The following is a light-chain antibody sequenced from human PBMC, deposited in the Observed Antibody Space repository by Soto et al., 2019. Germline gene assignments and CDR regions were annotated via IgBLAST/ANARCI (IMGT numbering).Light chain of an antibody. CDR3: QQSHSIPLT. J-gene: IGKJ4*01. V-gene: IGKV1-39*01. CDR1: QSSSRY. Sequence: DIQMTQSPSSLSASVGDRVTITCRASQSSSRYLNWYQQKPGKAPKLLIYTTSNLPSGVPSRFSASGSGTDFTLTISSLQPEDFATYYCQQSHSIPLTFGGGTKVEIK. CDR2: TTS.